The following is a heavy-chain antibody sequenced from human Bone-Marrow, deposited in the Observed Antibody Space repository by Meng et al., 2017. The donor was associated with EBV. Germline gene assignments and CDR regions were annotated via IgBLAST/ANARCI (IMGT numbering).Heavy chain of an antibody. D-gene: IGHD5-24*01. J-gene: IGHJ4*02. CDR2: IYYSGSP. V-gene: IGHV4-31*11. CDR1: CGSISRGGNH. CDR3: ARVRSVATITLFDY. Sequence: QLKESGPGPVNPFQALSLTCAVSCGSISRGGNHWSWIRQPPGRGLEWIGYIYYSGSPYYNPSLKSRVTISVDTSKNQFSLKLSSVTAADTAVYYCARVRSVATITLFDYWGQGTLVTVSS.